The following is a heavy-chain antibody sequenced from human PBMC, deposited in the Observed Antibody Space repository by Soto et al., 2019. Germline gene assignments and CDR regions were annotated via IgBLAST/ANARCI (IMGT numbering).Heavy chain of an antibody. V-gene: IGHV1-69*13. CDR2: IIPIFGTA. CDR3: AGYAYIVVVPTANSSYYGMDV. Sequence: ASVKVSCKASGGTFSSYAISWVRQAPGQGLEWIGGIIPIFGTANYAQKFQGRVTITADESTSTAYMELSSLRSEDTAVYYCAGYAYIVVVPTANSSYYGMDVWGQGTTVTVSS. CDR1: GGTFSSYA. D-gene: IGHD2-2*01. J-gene: IGHJ6*02.